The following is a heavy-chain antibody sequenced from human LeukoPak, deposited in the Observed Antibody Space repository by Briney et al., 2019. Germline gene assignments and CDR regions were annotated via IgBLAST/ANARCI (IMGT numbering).Heavy chain of an antibody. Sequence: GGSLRLSCAASGFTFSNYGMHWVRQAPGKGLEWMAFIRYDATIKYYADSVKGRFTMSRDNSKNTLFLQMDSLRVEDTAVYYCAKDKIWGEDYFDYWGQGTLVTVSS. V-gene: IGHV3-30*02. CDR3: AKDKIWGEDYFDY. J-gene: IGHJ4*02. CDR1: GFTFSNYG. CDR2: IRYDATIK. D-gene: IGHD3-16*01.